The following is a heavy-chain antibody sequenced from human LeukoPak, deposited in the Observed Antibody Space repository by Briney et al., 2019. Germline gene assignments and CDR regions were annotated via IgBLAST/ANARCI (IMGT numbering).Heavy chain of an antibody. CDR2: IYYSGST. J-gene: IGHJ4*02. CDR3: ARDGSGSYYNALVDY. V-gene: IGHV4-39*07. CDR1: GGSISSSSYY. Sequence: SETLSLTCTVSGGSISSSSYYWGWIRQPPGKGPEWIGSIYYSGSTYYNPSLKSRVTISVDTSKNQFSLKLSSVTAADTAVYYCARDGSGSYYNALVDYWGQGTLVTVSS. D-gene: IGHD3-10*01.